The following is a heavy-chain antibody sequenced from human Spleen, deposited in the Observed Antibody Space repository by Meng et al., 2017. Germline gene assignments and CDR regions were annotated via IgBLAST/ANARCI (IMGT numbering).Heavy chain of an antibody. V-gene: IGHV4-31*09. CDR1: GASFSSGGYY. CDR3: SNYIWGSEPTGVLS. CDR2: IYYSGST. J-gene: IGHJ5*02. D-gene: IGHD3-16*01. Sequence: VQLKGAGPGPGKPSQTLSLPCTVSGASFSSGGYYWGWIRQHPGKGLEWIGFIYYSGSTYYNPSLKSRVTISVDKSKNQFSLKLSSVTAADTAVYYCSNYIWGSEPTGVLSWGQGTLVTVSS.